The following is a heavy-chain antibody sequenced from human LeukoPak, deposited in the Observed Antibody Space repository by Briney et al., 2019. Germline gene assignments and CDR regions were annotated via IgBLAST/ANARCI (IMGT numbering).Heavy chain of an antibody. CDR3: AREGYSSSWYYEEVDY. Sequence: SETLSLTCAVYGGSFSGYYWSWIRQPPGKGLEWIGEINHSGSTNYNPSLKSRVTISVDTPKNQFSLKLSSVTAADTAVYYCAREGYSSSWYYEEVDYWGQGTLVTVSS. J-gene: IGHJ4*02. V-gene: IGHV4-34*01. CDR2: INHSGST. CDR1: GGSFSGYY. D-gene: IGHD6-13*01.